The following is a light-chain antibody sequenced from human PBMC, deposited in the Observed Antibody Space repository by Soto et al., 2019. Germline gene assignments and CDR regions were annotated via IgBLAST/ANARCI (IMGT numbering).Light chain of an antibody. CDR3: QQFHNYPPIT. V-gene: IGKV1-17*01. Sequence: DIQMTQSPSSLSASVGDRVTITCRASQGIRNDLGWYQQKPGKAPKRLIYAASSLQSGVPSRFSGSGSGTKFTLTISSLQPEDFATYYCQQFHNYPPITIGQGTRLEIK. CDR2: AAS. J-gene: IGKJ5*01. CDR1: QGIRND.